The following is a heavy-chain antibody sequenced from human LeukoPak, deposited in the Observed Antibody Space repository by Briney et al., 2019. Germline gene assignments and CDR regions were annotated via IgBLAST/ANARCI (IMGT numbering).Heavy chain of an antibody. V-gene: IGHV4-34*01. J-gene: IGHJ5*02. CDR2: INHSGST. CDR3: ARARLGYCSGGSCLLYNWFDP. Sequence: PSETLSLTCAVYGGSFSGYYWSWIRQPPGKGLEWIGEINHSGSTNYNPSLKSRVTISVDTSKNQFSLKLSSVTAADTAVYYCARARLGYCSGGSCLLYNWFDPWGQGPLVTVSS. CDR1: GGSFSGYY. D-gene: IGHD2-15*01.